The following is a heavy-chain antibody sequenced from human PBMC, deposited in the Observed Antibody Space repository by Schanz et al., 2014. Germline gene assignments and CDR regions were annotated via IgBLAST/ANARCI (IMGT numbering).Heavy chain of an antibody. J-gene: IGHJ4*02. V-gene: IGHV3-21*01. CDR1: GFAFSISS. Sequence: EVRLVESGGGLVKPGGSLRLSCEASGFAFSISSMNWVRQAPGKGLEWVSSISGDSDYIYYADSVKGRFTISRDNAKRSLYLRMNRLRVDDTAVYYCAHPRVGHSSGFDFWGQGSLVTVSS. D-gene: IGHD3-22*01. CDR3: AHPRVGHSSGFDF. CDR2: ISGDSDYI.